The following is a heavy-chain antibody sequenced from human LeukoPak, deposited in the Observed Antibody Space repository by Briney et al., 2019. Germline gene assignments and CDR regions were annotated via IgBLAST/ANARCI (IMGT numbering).Heavy chain of an antibody. D-gene: IGHD6-19*01. V-gene: IGHV3-30-3*01. CDR1: GFTFSSYA. CDR3: ASDRAVAGTGDY. J-gene: IGHJ4*02. CDR2: ISYDGSNK. Sequence: GGSLRLSCAASGFTFSSYAMHWVRQAPGKGLEWVAVISYDGSNKYYADSVKGRFTISRDNSKDTLYLQMNSLRAEDTAVYYCASDRAVAGTGDYWGQGTLVTVSS.